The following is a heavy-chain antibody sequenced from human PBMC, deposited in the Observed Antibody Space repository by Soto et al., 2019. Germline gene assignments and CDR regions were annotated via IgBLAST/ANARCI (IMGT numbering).Heavy chain of an antibody. CDR3: AASIFYYGMDV. V-gene: IGHV5-51*07. Sequence: LGESLKISCKGSGYTFTNYWIGWVHQMPGKGLEWMGIIYPGDSDTKYNPSFQGQVTISADKSITTTYLQWSSLKASDTAIYYCAASIFYYGMDVWGQGTTVTVSS. J-gene: IGHJ6*02. CDR2: IYPGDSDT. CDR1: GYTFTNYW.